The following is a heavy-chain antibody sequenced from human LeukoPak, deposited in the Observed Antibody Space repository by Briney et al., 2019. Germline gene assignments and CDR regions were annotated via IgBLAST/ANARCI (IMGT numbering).Heavy chain of an antibody. D-gene: IGHD2-2*01. CDR3: ARGDQGIDY. J-gene: IGHJ4*02. CDR1: GGSISSGDYS. Sequence: PSETLSLTCDVSGGSISSGDYSWHWIRQPPGKGLEWIGNIYRSGTTYYNPSLKSRVTISVDRSKNQFSLKLSSVTAADTAVYHCARGDQGIDYWGQGTLVTVSS. V-gene: IGHV4-30-2*01. CDR2: IYRSGTT.